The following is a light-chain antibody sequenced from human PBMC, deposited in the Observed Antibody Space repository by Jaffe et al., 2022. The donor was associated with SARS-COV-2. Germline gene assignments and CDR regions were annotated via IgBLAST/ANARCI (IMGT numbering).Light chain of an antibody. Sequence: DIQMTQSPSSLSASVGDRVTITCQASQDIDKSLNWYQQKPGKAPKLLIYAASILETAVPSRSRFAGSGSGTDFTLTISALRPEDVATYYCQQYDRLPLTFGGGTKVQI. CDR2: AAS. CDR3: QQYDRLPLT. J-gene: IGKJ4*01. CDR1: QDIDKS. V-gene: IGKV1-33*01.